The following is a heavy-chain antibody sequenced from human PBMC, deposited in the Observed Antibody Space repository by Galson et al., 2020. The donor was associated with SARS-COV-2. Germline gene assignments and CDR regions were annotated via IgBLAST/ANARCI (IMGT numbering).Heavy chain of an antibody. CDR1: GFTFSSYS. J-gene: IGHJ6*03. CDR3: ARMTLLEWLDYYYDMDV. V-gene: IGHV3-21*01. Sequence: GGSLRLSCAASGFTFSSYSMNWVRQAPGKGLEWVSSISNSSSYIYYADSVKGRFTISRDNAKNSLYLQMNSLRAEDTAVYYCARMTLLEWLDYYYDMDVCGKGTTVTVSS. CDR2: ISNSSSYI. D-gene: IGHD3-3*01.